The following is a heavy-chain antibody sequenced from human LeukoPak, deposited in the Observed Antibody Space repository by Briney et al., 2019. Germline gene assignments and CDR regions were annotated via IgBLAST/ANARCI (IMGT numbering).Heavy chain of an antibody. D-gene: IGHD3-9*01. CDR3: AREIRYFDWSNNWFDP. J-gene: IGHJ5*02. CDR1: GFTVSSNY. V-gene: IGHV3-66*01. Sequence: GGSLRLSCAASGFTVSSNYMSWVRQAPGKGLEWVSVIYSGGSTYYADSVKGRFTISRDNSRNTLYLQMNSLRAEDTAVYYCAREIRYFDWSNNWFDPWGQGTLVTVSS. CDR2: IYSGGST.